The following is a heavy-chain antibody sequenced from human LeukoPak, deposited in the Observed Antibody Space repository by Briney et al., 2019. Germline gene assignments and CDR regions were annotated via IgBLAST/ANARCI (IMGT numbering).Heavy chain of an antibody. CDR2: ISSSSSYT. J-gene: IGHJ4*02. V-gene: IGHV3-11*05. D-gene: IGHD4-17*01. CDR1: GFTFSDYY. Sequence: GGSLRLSCAASGFTFSDYYMSWIRQAPGKGLEWVSYISSSSSYTNYADSVKGRFTISRDNAKNSLYLQMSSLRAEDTAVYYCAKEPDGDYASYFDYWGQGTLVTVSS. CDR3: AKEPDGDYASYFDY.